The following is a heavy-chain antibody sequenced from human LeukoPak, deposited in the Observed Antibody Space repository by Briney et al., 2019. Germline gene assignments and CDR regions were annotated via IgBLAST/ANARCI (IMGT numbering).Heavy chain of an antibody. D-gene: IGHD3-10*01. CDR2: ISAYNGYT. V-gene: IGHV1-18*04. CDR1: GYTFTSYG. Sequence: ASVKVSCKASGYTFTSYGISWVRQAPGQGLEWMGWISAYNGYTNYAQKLQGRVTMTTDTSTSTAYMELRSLRSDDTAVYYCARAPGRITMVRGVFDYWGQGTLVTVSS. CDR3: ARAPGRITMVRGVFDY. J-gene: IGHJ4*02.